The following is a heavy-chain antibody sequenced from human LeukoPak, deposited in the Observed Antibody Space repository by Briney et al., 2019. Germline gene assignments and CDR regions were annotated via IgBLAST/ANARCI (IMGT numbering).Heavy chain of an antibody. V-gene: IGHV3-74*01. J-gene: IGHJ5*02. Sequence: GGSLRLSCEASGLTFSNSWMHWVRQIPGKGRVWVSRMYGDMRDISYADSVKGRFTISRDNAKNTVYLQMNSLRGEDTAVYYCARDLGLRGSTWGQGTLVTVSS. CDR3: ARDLGLRGST. CDR2: MYGDMRDI. CDR1: GLTFSNSW. D-gene: IGHD5-12*01.